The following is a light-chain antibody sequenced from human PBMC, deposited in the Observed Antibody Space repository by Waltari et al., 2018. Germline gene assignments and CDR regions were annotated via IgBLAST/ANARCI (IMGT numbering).Light chain of an antibody. CDR3: QELNIFPLT. V-gene: IGKV1-9*01. CDR2: DTS. CDR1: QAINGY. Sequence: DIQLTQSPSLLSASVGDRVTITCRASQAINGYLAWYQVRPGRAPKLLIYDTSTLQSGAPSRFSGSESGTDFTLTISTLQPEDFATYYCQELNIFPLTFGGRTKVEIK. J-gene: IGKJ4*01.